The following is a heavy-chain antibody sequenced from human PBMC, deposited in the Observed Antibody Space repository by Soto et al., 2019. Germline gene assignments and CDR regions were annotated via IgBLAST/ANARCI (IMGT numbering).Heavy chain of an antibody. V-gene: IGHV3-30-3*01. CDR1: GFTFSRYV. D-gene: IGHD2-21*02. CDR2: ISKEGNSK. J-gene: IGHJ4*02. Sequence: QVQLVESGGGVVQPGRSLRLSCAASGFTFSRYVLHWVRQAPGKGLEWVAVISKEGNSKHYSDSVTGRFTISRDNSENTLYLQMSSLRPEDTAVYYCARSFCGDDCALDYWGQGTVVTV. CDR3: ARSFCGDDCALDY.